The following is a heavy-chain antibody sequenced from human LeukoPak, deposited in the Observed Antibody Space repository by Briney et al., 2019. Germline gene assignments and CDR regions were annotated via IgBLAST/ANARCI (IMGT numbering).Heavy chain of an antibody. Sequence: QSGGSLRLSCAAAGFNFSSYWMTWVRQAPGKGLEWVANIKQDGTEKYYVDSVKGRFTISRDNAKNSLYLQMDSLRDVDTAVYFCARPTAVTLVDAFNIWGLGTMVTVSS. CDR2: IKQDGTEK. V-gene: IGHV3-7*04. J-gene: IGHJ3*02. CDR1: GFNFSSYW. D-gene: IGHD4-17*01. CDR3: ARPTAVTLVDAFNI.